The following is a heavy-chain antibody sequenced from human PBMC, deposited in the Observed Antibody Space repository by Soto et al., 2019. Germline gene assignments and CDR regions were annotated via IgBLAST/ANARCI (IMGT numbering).Heavy chain of an antibody. CDR2: MSGSSSTT. CDR3: AKNQERELPRVIDF. J-gene: IGHJ4*02. D-gene: IGHD1-7*01. Sequence: GGSLRLSCAASGFTFSSYWMSWVRQAPGGGLEWVSSMSGSSSTTYYADSVRGRFTISRDRSKNTLYLQMSSLRAEDTALYYCAKNQERELPRVIDFWGQGTLVTVSS. V-gene: IGHV3-23*01. CDR1: GFTFSSYW.